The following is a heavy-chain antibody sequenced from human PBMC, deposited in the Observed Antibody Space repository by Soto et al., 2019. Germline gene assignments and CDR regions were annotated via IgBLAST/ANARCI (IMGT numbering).Heavy chain of an antibody. V-gene: IGHV1-69*13. CDR1: GGTFSSYA. J-gene: IGHJ5*02. CDR2: IIPIFGTA. Sequence: SVKVSCKASGGTFSSYAISWVRQAPGQGLEWMGGIIPIFGTANYAQKFQGRVTITADESTSTAYMELSSLRSEDTAVYYCARPFYYDSSGYYYRPHWFDPWGQRTLVTVSS. CDR3: ARPFYYDSSGYYYRPHWFDP. D-gene: IGHD3-22*01.